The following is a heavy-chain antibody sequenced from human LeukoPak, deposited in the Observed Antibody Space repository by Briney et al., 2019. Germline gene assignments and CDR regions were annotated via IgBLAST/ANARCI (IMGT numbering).Heavy chain of an antibody. CDR2: IYSGGDT. V-gene: IGHV3-66*01. Sequence: SGGSLRLSCAASGFTVSSNYMGWVRQAPGKGLEWVSVIYSGGDTYYADSVKGRFTISRDNSKNMIYLEMSGLKAEDTAVYYCARGDSSGYYYWFDPWGQGTLVTVSS. D-gene: IGHD3-22*01. CDR3: ARGDSSGYYYWFDP. J-gene: IGHJ5*02. CDR1: GFTVSSNY.